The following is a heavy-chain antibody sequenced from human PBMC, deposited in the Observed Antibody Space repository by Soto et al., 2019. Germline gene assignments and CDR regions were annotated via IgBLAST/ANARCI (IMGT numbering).Heavy chain of an antibody. D-gene: IGHD5-18*01. Sequence: AAVKVSCKASGGTFSSYAISWVRQAPGQGLEWMGGIIPIFGTANYAQKFQGRVTITADKSTSTAYMELSSLRSEDTAVYYCANSGRQLWYGRFDPWGQGTLVTVSS. CDR2: IIPIFGTA. CDR3: ANSGRQLWYGRFDP. CDR1: GGTFSSYA. V-gene: IGHV1-69*06. J-gene: IGHJ5*02.